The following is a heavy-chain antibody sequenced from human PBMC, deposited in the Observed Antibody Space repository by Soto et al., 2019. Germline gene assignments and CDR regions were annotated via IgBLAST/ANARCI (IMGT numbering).Heavy chain of an antibody. V-gene: IGHV3-33*01. CDR2: IWFDGSKK. CDR3: ARDLNTGYIDY. Sequence: QVQMVESGGGVVQPGTSLRLSCVASGFTFGRSGMHWVRQAPGGALEWVAIIWFDGSKKYYADSVKGRLTVSRDNSKNTLYLQMDSLRDDETAVYYCARDLNTGYIDYWGQGTRVTVSS. CDR1: GFTFGRSG. J-gene: IGHJ4*02. D-gene: IGHD5-12*01.